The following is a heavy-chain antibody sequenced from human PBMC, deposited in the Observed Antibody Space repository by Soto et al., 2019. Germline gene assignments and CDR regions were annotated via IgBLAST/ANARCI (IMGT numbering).Heavy chain of an antibody. D-gene: IGHD1-26*01. J-gene: IGHJ4*02. CDR3: ARDRGGSYYLDY. CDR2: IYYSGST. Sequence: QVQLRESGPGLVKPSQTLSLTCTVSDGSISSSDHYWTWIRQPPGKGPEWIGYIYYSGSTYYNPSLQRRVTMSVDTSKNQFSLKLSSVTAADTAMYYCARDRGGSYYLDYWGQGILVTVSS. CDR1: DGSISSSDHY. V-gene: IGHV4-30-4*01.